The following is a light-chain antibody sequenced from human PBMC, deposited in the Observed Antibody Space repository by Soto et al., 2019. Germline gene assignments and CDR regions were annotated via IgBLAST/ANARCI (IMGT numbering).Light chain of an antibody. V-gene: IGLV2-11*01. CDR3: CSYAGSYTYV. CDR1: SSDVGGYNY. Sequence: QSALTQPRSVSGSPGQSVTISCTGTSSDVGGYNYVSWYQQHPGKAPKLMIYDVSKRPSGVPDRFSGSKSGNTASLTISGLQAEDEADYCCCSYAGSYTYVFGTGTKVTAL. CDR2: DVS. J-gene: IGLJ1*01.